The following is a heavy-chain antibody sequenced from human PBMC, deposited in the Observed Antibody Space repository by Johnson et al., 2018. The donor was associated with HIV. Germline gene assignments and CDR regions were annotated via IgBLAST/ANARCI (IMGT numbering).Heavy chain of an antibody. CDR2: ISYDGSNK. D-gene: IGHD6-6*01. V-gene: IGHV3-30*04. J-gene: IGHJ3*02. CDR1: GFTFSSYA. CDR3: AKRGSIIAAYDAFDI. Sequence: QMQLVESGGGVVQPGRSLRLSCAASGFTFSSYAMHWVRQAPGKGLEWVAVISYDGSNKYYADSVKGRFTISRDNSKNTLYLQMNSLRPEDTAVYYCAKRGSIIAAYDAFDIWGQGTMVSVSS.